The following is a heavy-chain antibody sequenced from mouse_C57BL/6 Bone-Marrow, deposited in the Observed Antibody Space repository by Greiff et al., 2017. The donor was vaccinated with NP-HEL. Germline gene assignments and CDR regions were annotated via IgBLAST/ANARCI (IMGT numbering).Heavy chain of an antibody. Sequence: EVKLVESGPGLVKPSQSLSLTCSVTGYSITSGYYWNWIRQFPGNKREWMGYISYDGSNNYNPSLKNRIPITRDTSKNQFFLKLNSLPTGATATYYCAREDYGNHEGDYWGQGTTLTVSS. D-gene: IGHD2-1*01. V-gene: IGHV3-6*01. CDR1: GYSITSGYY. CDR3: AREDYGNHEGDY. CDR2: ISYDGSN. J-gene: IGHJ2*01.